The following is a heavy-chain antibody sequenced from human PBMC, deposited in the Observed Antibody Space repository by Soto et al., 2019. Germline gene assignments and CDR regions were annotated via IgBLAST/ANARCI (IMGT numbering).Heavy chain of an antibody. J-gene: IGHJ5*02. CDR3: ARAMVVTQNWFDP. D-gene: IGHD2-21*02. CDR2: IYYSGST. V-gene: IGHV4-30-4*08. CDR1: GGSISSGGYY. Sequence: TSETLSLTCTVSGGSISSGGYYWNWIRQPPGKGLEWIGYIYYSGSTYYNPSLKSRVTISVDTSKNQFSLKLSSVTAADTAVYYCARAMVVTQNWFDPWGQGTLVTVSS.